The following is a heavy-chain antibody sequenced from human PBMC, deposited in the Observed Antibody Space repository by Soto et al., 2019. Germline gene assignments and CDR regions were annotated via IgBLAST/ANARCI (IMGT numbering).Heavy chain of an antibody. CDR2: IRYDGSNK. CDR3: ARDQQWLVRFYFDF. V-gene: IGHV3-33*01. J-gene: IGHJ4*02. Sequence: QVQLVESGGGVVRPGNSLRLSCAASGFTFSSYGMHWVRQAPGTGLEWVAVIRYDGSNKYYADSVKGRFTISRDNSKNTLYLQMNSLRAEDTAVYYCARDQQWLVRFYFDFWGQGTLVTVSS. D-gene: IGHD6-19*01. CDR1: GFTFSSYG.